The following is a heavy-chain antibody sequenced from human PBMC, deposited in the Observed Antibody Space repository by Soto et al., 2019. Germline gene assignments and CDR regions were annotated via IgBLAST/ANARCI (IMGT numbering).Heavy chain of an antibody. D-gene: IGHD1-1*01. Sequence: QVQLVQSGAEVKKPGSSVKVSCKASGGTFSSYAISWVRQAPGQGLEWMGGIIPIFGTDNYAQKFQGRVTITADESTSTAYMELSSLRSEDAAVYYCASLRYNWNVKGGAELEYWGQGTLVTVSS. J-gene: IGHJ4*02. CDR3: ASLRYNWNVKGGAELEY. CDR1: GGTFSSYA. V-gene: IGHV1-69*12. CDR2: IIPIFGTD.